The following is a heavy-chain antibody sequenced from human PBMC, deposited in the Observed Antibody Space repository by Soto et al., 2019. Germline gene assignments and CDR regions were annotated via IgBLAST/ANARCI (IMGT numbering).Heavy chain of an antibody. CDR2: IWYDGSNK. J-gene: IGHJ6*01. Sequence: GGSLRLSCAASGFTFSSYGMHWVRQAPGKGLEWVAVIWYDGSNKYYADSVKGRFTISRDNSKNTMVLQMNSLRAEDTAVYYCARWGPGDYYYGMDVWGQGTTVTVSS. V-gene: IGHV3-33*01. CDR3: ARWGPGDYYYGMDV. CDR1: GFTFSSYG. D-gene: IGHD3-10*01.